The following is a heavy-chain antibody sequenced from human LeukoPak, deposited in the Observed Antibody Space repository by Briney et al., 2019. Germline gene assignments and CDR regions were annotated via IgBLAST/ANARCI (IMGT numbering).Heavy chain of an antibody. Sequence: RRSLRLSCAASGFTFSRYGMHWVRQAPGKGLEWVAVASSDGDTTYCADSVKGRFTISRDNSRNTLYLQMNSLRAEDTAVYYCAKEGSTTFREDFDCWGQGTQVIVSS. V-gene: IGHV3-30*18. J-gene: IGHJ4*02. CDR2: ASSDGDTT. D-gene: IGHD3-16*01. CDR3: AKEGSTTFREDFDC. CDR1: GFTFSRYG.